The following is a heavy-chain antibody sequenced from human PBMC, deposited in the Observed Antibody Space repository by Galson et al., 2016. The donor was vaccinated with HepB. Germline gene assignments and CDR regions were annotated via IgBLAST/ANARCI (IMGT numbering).Heavy chain of an antibody. J-gene: IGHJ4*02. CDR1: GGTFSDVA. CDR2: INPTIGIP. Sequence: SVKVSCKASGGTFSDVAITWVRQAPGQGFEWMGTINPTIGIPDSAQKMTSRITITADKSTSTAYMDLSSLTAEDTAVYYCATFGGAGSYVGTGFWGQGTPVIVSS. CDR3: ATFGGAGSYVGTGF. D-gene: IGHD3-16*01. V-gene: IGHV1-69*04.